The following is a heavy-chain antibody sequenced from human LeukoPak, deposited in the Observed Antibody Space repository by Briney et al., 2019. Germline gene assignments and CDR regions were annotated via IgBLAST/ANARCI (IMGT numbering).Heavy chain of an antibody. CDR1: GYTFTIYD. CDR3: ARAALDSDFWSGYYRGYYYYYMDV. Sequence: ASVTVSFNSSGYTFTIYDINWVRQATGQGLEWMGLRNPNSGNRAYAQKFQGRVNMTKNPSLSTAYIELRSLSSEHTAVYYCARAALDSDFWSGYYRGYYYYYMDVWGKRTTVTVSS. V-gene: IGHV1-8*02. CDR2: RNPNSGNR. J-gene: IGHJ6*03. D-gene: IGHD3-3*01.